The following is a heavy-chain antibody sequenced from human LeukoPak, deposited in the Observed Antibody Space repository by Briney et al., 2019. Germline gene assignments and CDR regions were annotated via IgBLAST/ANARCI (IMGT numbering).Heavy chain of an antibody. D-gene: IGHD4-17*01. Sequence: GGSLRLSCAASGFTFSFYTMNWVRQAPGKGLEWISYTHSSGSSIDYADSVKGRFTISRDNAKNSLYLQMNSLRDEDTAVYYCARGIHDYGEGFDPWGQGTLVTVSS. J-gene: IGHJ5*02. V-gene: IGHV3-48*02. CDR2: THSSGSSI. CDR3: ARGIHDYGEGFDP. CDR1: GFTFSFYT.